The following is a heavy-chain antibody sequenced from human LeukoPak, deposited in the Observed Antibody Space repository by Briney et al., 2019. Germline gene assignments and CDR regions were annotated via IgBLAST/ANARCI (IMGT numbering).Heavy chain of an antibody. D-gene: IGHD4-23*01. CDR1: GGTFSSYA. J-gene: IGHJ5*02. V-gene: IGHV1-69*05. Sequence: SVKVSCKASGGTFSSYAISWVRQAPGQGLEWMGGIIPIFGTANYAQKFQGRVTITTDESTSTAYMELSSLRSEDTAVYYCATTPPYGGNSANWFDPWGQGTLVTVSS. CDR2: IIPIFGTA. CDR3: ATTPPYGGNSANWFDP.